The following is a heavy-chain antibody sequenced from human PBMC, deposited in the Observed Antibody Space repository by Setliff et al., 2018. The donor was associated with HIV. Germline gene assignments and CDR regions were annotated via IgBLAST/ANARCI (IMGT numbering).Heavy chain of an antibody. Sequence: GASVKVSCKASGYTFTSYAMNWVRQAPGQGVKWMGWINTNTGNPTYAQGFTGRFVFSLDTSVSTTYPQISSLKAVDTAVYYCARMATVYYYYMDVWGKGTTVTVSS. V-gene: IGHV7-4-1*02. CDR2: INTNTGNP. CDR3: ARMATVYYYYMDV. CDR1: GYTFTSYA. D-gene: IGHD4-4*01. J-gene: IGHJ6*03.